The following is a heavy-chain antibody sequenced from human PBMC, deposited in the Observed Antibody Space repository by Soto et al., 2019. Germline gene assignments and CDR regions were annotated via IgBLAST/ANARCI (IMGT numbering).Heavy chain of an antibody. CDR3: ASAGSSRITGTYDAFDI. CDR1: GYTFTSYD. CDR2: MNPNSGNT. D-gene: IGHD1-7*01. Sequence: QVQLVQSGAEVKKPGASVKVSCKASGYTFTSYDINWVRQATGQGLEWMGWMNPNSGNTGYAQKFQGRVTMTRNTSISTAYMELSSLRSEDTAVYYCASAGSSRITGTYDAFDIWGQGTMVTVSS. V-gene: IGHV1-8*01. J-gene: IGHJ3*02.